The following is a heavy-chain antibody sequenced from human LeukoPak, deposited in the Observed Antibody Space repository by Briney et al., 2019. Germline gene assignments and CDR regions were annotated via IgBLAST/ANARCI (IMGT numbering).Heavy chain of an antibody. CDR1: GGSFSGYY. J-gene: IGHJ4*02. CDR3: ARGLYYCGSGSYFYYFDY. D-gene: IGHD3-10*01. Sequence: PSETLSLTCAVYGGSFSGYYWSWIRQPPGKGLEWIGEINHSGSTNYNPSLKSRVTISVDTSKNQFSLKLSSVTAADTAVYYCARGLYYCGSGSYFYYFDYWGQGTLVTVSS. CDR2: INHSGST. V-gene: IGHV4-34*01.